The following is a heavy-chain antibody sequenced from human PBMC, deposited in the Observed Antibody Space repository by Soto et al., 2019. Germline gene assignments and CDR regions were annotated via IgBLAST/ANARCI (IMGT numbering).Heavy chain of an antibody. CDR2: ISYDGSEK. J-gene: IGHJ4*02. Sequence: HPGGSLRLSCAASGFTFNTYGMHWVRQAPGKGLEWVAVISYDGSEKYYVDSVKGRFTISKDNSKNTLYLQMNSLRPEDTAVYYRAKSPNFYCSSPNCYKYYFDHWGQGTRVTVSS. V-gene: IGHV3-30*18. CDR3: AKSPNFYCSSPNCYKYYFDH. D-gene: IGHD2-2*02. CDR1: GFTFNTYG.